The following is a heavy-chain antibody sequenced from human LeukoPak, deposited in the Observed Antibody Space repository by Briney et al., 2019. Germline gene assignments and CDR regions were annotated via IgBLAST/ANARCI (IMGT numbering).Heavy chain of an antibody. CDR2: INPNSGGT. CDR1: GYTFTGYY. V-gene: IGHV1-2*02. D-gene: IGHD2-15*01. Sequence: GASVKVSCKASGYTFTGYYMHWVRQAPGQGLEWMGWINPNSGGTNYAQKFQGRVTMTRDTSISTAYMELSRLRSDDTAVYYCARSRSGSYCSGGSCYHDYWGQGTLVTVSS. CDR3: ARSRSGSYCSGGSCYHDY. J-gene: IGHJ4*01.